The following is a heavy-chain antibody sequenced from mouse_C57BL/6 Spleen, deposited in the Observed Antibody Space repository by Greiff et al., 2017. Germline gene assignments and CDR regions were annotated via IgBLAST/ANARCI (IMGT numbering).Heavy chain of an antibody. CDR2: ISSGGSYT. Sequence: EVNLVQSGGDLVKPGASLKLSCAASGFTFSSYGMSWVRQTPDKRLEWVATISSGGSYTYYPDSVKGRITISRDNAKDTLYLQMSSLKSEDTAMDYCANQSYYYAMDYWGQGTSVTVSS. V-gene: IGHV5-6*01. CDR1: GFTFSSYG. CDR3: ANQSYYYAMDY. J-gene: IGHJ4*01.